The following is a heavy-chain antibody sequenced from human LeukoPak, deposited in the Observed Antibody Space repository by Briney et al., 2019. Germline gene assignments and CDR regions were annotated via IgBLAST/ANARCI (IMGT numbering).Heavy chain of an antibody. D-gene: IGHD3-3*01. J-gene: IGHJ6*02. CDR3: AINPYYDFWSGYWNYCYGMDV. CDR2: MNPNSGNT. Sequence: ASVKVSCKASGYTFTSYDINWVRQATGQGLEWMGWMNPNSGNTGYAQKFQGRVTMTRNTSISTAYMELSSLRSEDTAVYYCAINPYYDFWSGYWNYCYGMDVWGQGTTVTVSS. V-gene: IGHV1-8*01. CDR1: GYTFTSYD.